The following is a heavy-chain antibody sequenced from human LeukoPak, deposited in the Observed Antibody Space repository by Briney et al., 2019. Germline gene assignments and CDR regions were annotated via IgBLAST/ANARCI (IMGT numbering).Heavy chain of an antibody. V-gene: IGHV4-34*01. D-gene: IGHD2-15*01. CDR2: INHSGST. CDR3: AREIREVVVAATAFDI. CDR1: GGSFSGYY. Sequence: SETLSLTCAVYGGSFSGYYWSWIRQPPGKGLEWIGEINHSGSTNYNPSLKSRVTISVDTSKNQFSLKLSSVTAADTAVYYCAREIREVVVAATAFDIWGQGTMVTVSS. J-gene: IGHJ3*02.